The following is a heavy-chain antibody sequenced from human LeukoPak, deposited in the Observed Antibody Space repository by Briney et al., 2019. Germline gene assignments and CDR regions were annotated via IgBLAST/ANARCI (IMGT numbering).Heavy chain of an antibody. CDR3: AIGGWWELPFDY. V-gene: IGHV1-18*01. Sequence: ASVKVSCKASGYSFSRYGVSWVRQAPGQGLEWMGWISAYNGNTDHAQKFQGRVTMTTDTSTSTAYMELRSLRSEDTAVHYCAIGGWWELPFDYWGQGTLVTVSS. J-gene: IGHJ4*02. D-gene: IGHD1-26*01. CDR2: ISAYNGNT. CDR1: GYSFSRYG.